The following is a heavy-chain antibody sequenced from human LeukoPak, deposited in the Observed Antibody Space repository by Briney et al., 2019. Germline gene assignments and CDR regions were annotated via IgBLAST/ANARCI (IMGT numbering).Heavy chain of an antibody. CDR2: INTNTGNP. Sequence: ASVKVSCKASGYTFTSYAMNWVRQAPGQGLEWMGWINTNTGNPTYAQGFTGRFVFSLDTSVSTAYLQISSLKAEDTAVYYCARQQRYYYDSSGYWVIDYWGQGTLVTVSS. V-gene: IGHV7-4-1*02. CDR1: GYTFTSYA. D-gene: IGHD3-22*01. J-gene: IGHJ4*02. CDR3: ARQQRYYYDSSGYWVIDY.